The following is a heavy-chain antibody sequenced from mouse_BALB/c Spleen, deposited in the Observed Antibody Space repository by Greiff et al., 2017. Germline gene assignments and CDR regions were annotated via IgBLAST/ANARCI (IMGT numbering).Heavy chain of an antibody. Sequence: DVQLQESGPELVKPGASMKISCKASGYSFTGYTMNWVKQSHGKNLEWIGLINPYNGGTSYNQKFKGKATLTVDKSSSTAYMELLSLTSEDSAVYYCARPGPIYYGYEGTPWFAYWGQGTLVTVSA. V-gene: IGHV1-18*01. CDR3: ARPGPIYYGYEGTPWFAY. CDR1: GYSFTGYT. D-gene: IGHD2-2*01. J-gene: IGHJ3*01. CDR2: INPYNGGT.